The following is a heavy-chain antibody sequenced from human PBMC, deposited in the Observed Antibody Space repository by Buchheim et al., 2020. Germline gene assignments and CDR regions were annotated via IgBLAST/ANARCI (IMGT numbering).Heavy chain of an antibody. CDR3: AKDLSGSYWSADH. CDR2: ISSDGNKK. D-gene: IGHD1-26*01. Sequence: QVHLVESGGGVVQPGRSLRLSCAASGFDFSGCGMHWGRQAPGKGLEWVAVISSDGNKKYYADSVNGRFTISRDNSRTTLYLQMDSLWPEDTAVYYCAKDLSGSYWSADHWGQGTL. J-gene: IGHJ5*02. CDR1: GFDFSGCG. V-gene: IGHV3-30*18.